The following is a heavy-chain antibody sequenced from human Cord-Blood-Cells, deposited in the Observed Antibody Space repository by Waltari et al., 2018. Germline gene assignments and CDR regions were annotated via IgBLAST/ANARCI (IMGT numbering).Heavy chain of an antibody. CDR2: IYYSGRT. D-gene: IGHD6-13*01. Sequence: QLQLQESGPGLVKPSETLSLTCTVSGGSISSSSYYWGWIRQPPGKGLEWIGSIYYSGRTYYNPSLKSRVTISVDTSKNQFSLKLSSVTAADTAVYYCASRDIGSSWQLFDYWGQGTLVTVSS. CDR3: ASRDIGSSWQLFDY. J-gene: IGHJ4*02. V-gene: IGHV4-39*01. CDR1: GGSISSSSYY.